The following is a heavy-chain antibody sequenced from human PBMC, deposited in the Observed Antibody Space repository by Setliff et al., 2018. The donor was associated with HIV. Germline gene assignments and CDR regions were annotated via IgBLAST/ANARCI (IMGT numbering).Heavy chain of an antibody. CDR3: ARGFDYAQRPPLYYFDY. V-gene: IGHV4-31*03. Sequence: SETLSLTCTVSGGSISSGTYYWSWIRQHPGKGLEWIGYIYYSGTPFYNPSLRSRVTISLDTSKNQFSLKLSSVTAADTAVYYCARGFDYAQRPPLYYFDYWGQGTLVTVSS. D-gene: IGHD2-2*01. CDR2: IYYSGTP. CDR1: GGSISSGTYY. J-gene: IGHJ4*02.